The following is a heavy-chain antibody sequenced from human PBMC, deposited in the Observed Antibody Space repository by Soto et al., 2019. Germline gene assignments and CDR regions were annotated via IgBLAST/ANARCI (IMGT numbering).Heavy chain of an antibody. V-gene: IGHV3-23*01. D-gene: IGHD6-13*01. CDR3: AKENGYSSSWFEFDY. Sequence: EVQLLESGGGLVQPGGSLRFSFEASDFTFSSYAWGWVRRAPGKGLEWVSAISGSGGSTYYADSVKGRFTISRDNSKNTLYLQMNSLRAEDTAVYYCAKENGYSSSWFEFDYWGQGTLVTVSS. CDR2: ISGSGGST. J-gene: IGHJ4*02. CDR1: DFTFSSYA.